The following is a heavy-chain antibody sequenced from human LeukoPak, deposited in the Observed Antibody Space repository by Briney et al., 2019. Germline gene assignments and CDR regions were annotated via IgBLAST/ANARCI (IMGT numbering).Heavy chain of an antibody. CDR3: ARGLPRSPLTQYGSETDAFDI. CDR2: MNPSGGST. CDR1: GYTFTSYC. Sequence: ASVKVSCKASGYTFTSYCMHWVRQAPGQGLEWMGIMNPSGGSTNYAQKFQGRVTMTRDMSTSTVYMELSSLRSEDTAVYYCARGLPRSPLTQYGSETDAFDIWGQGTTVTVSS. J-gene: IGHJ3*02. V-gene: IGHV1-46*01. D-gene: IGHD3-10*01.